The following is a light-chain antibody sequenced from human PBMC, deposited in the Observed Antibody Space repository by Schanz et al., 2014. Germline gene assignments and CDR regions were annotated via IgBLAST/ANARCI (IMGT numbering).Light chain of an antibody. CDR3: CSYAGSYTLV. CDR1: SSDVGGYNY. J-gene: IGLJ2*01. V-gene: IGLV2-11*01. CDR2: DVS. Sequence: QFALTQPRSVSGSPGQSVAISCTGTSSDVGGYNYVSWYQHHPGKAPKLMIYDVSKRPSGVPDRFSGSKSGNTASLTISGLQADNEAEYYCCSYAGSYTLVFGGGTKVTVL.